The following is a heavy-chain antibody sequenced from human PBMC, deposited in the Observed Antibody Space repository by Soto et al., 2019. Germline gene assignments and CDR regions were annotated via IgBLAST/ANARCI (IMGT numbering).Heavy chain of an antibody. CDR1: GFTFSSYA. V-gene: IGHV3-23*01. CDR2: ISGSGGST. J-gene: IGHJ4*02. CDR3: AKKRVTGSGSLIYYFDY. D-gene: IGHD3-10*01. Sequence: GGSLRLSCAASGFTFSSYAMSWVRQAPGKGLEWVSAISGSGGSTYYADSVKGRFTISRDNSKNTLYLQMNSLRAEDTAVYYCAKKRVTGSGSLIYYFDYWGQGTLVTVSS.